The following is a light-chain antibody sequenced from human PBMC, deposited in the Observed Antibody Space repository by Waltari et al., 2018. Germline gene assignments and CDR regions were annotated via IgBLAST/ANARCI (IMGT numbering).Light chain of an antibody. J-gene: IGLJ3*02. Sequence: ASGTPGQTVPIPCSGSSSNIGGNFVYWYQQLPGMAPQLLIYKNNQRPSGVPDRFSGSKSGTSASLAISGLRSDDEAEYYCAAWDDNLTGPLFGGGTKVTVL. CDR3: AAWDDNLTGPL. CDR1: SSNIGGNF. V-gene: IGLV1-47*01. CDR2: KNN.